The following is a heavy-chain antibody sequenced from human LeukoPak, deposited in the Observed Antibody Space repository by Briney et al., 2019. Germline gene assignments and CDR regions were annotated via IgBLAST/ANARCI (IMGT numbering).Heavy chain of an antibody. CDR3: ARGGGYGSGSRYYYYMDV. Sequence: ASVKVSCKVSGYTLTELSMHWVRQAPGKGLEWMGGFDPEDGETIYAQKFQGRVTMTEDTSTDTAYMELSSLRSEDTAVYYCARGGGYGSGSRYYYYMDVWGKGTTVTISS. V-gene: IGHV1-24*01. J-gene: IGHJ6*03. D-gene: IGHD3-10*01. CDR2: FDPEDGET. CDR1: GYTLTELS.